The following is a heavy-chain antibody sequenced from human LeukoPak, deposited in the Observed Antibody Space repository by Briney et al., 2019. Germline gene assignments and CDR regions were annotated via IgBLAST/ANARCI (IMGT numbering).Heavy chain of an antibody. J-gene: IGHJ5*02. V-gene: IGHV1-8*02. CDR2: MNPISGYT. CDR1: GYTFTTYD. D-gene: IGHD3-10*01. CDR3: ARASSGLLSSGPP. Sequence: ASVKVSCKASGYTFTTYDINWVRQATGQGLEWMGWMNPISGYTGYAQKFQGRVTMTRDTSISTAYMELSSLRSEDTAVYYCARASSGLLSSGPPWGQGPLVTVSP.